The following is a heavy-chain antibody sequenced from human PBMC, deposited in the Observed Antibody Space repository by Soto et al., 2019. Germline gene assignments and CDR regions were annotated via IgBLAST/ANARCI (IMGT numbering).Heavy chain of an antibody. CDR2: IKEDGSEK. V-gene: IGHV3-7*01. D-gene: IGHD6-13*01. J-gene: IGHJ5*02. Sequence: EVQLVESGGGLVQPGGSLTLSCTASGFTFSSYWMSWVRQAPGKGLEWVANIKEDGSEKYYVDSVKGRVTISRDNAKKSLYLQMNSLRAEDTAVYYCARSVAAGYGWFDPWGQGTLVTVSS. CDR1: GFTFSSYW. CDR3: ARSVAAGYGWFDP.